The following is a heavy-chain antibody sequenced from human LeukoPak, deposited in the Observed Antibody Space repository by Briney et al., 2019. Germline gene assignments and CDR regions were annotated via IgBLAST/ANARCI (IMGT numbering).Heavy chain of an antibody. V-gene: IGHV3-23*01. CDR1: GFSFSNYA. D-gene: IGHD1-14*01. J-gene: IGHJ4*02. Sequence: PGGSLRLSCAASGFSFSNYAMSWVRQAPGKGLEWVSAISGSSGNTYYADSVKGRFTISRDNSKNTLYLQMNSLRAEDTALYYCAKPAKTDYADYWGQGTLVTVSS. CDR2: ISGSSGNT. CDR3: AKPAKTDYADY.